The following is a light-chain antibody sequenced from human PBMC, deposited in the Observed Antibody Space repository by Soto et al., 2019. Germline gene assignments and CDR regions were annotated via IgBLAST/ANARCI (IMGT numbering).Light chain of an antibody. Sequence: EIVWTQSPATLSVSPGERATLSCMASQSVSSNLAWYQQKPGQAPRRLIYGASTRATGIPARFSGSGSGTEFTLTISSLQSEDFAVYYCQQYNNWPPWTFGQGTKVEIK. V-gene: IGKV3-15*01. CDR1: QSVSSN. J-gene: IGKJ1*01. CDR2: GAS. CDR3: QQYNNWPPWT.